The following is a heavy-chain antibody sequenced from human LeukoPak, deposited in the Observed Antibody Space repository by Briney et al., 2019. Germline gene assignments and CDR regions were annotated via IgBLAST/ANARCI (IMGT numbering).Heavy chain of an antibody. CDR3: ARVCSGGSCLDY. D-gene: IGHD2-15*01. V-gene: IGHV1-8*01. CDR2: MNTNSGNT. CDR1: GYSFTSYD. J-gene: IGHJ4*02. Sequence: ASVKVSCIASGYSFTSYDINWVRQATGQGLEWMGWMNTNSGNTGFAPKFQGRVTMTRDTSKGTAYMELRSLRSEDTAVYYCARVCSGGSCLDYWGQGTLVTVSS.